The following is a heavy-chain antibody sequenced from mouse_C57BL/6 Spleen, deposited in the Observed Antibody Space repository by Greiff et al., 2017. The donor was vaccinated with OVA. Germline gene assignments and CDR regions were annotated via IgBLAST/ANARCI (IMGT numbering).Heavy chain of an antibody. CDR2: IHPSDSDT. J-gene: IGHJ3*01. CDR3: AIDQSSYYYGSSAWFAY. Sequence: VQLQQPGAELVKPGASVKVSCKASGYTFTSYWMHWVKQRPGQGLEWIGRIHPSDSDTNYNQKFKGKATLTVDKSSSTAYMQLSSLTSEDSAVYYCAIDQSSYYYGSSAWFAYWGQGTLVTVSA. CDR1: GYTFTSYW. D-gene: IGHD1-1*01. V-gene: IGHV1-74*01.